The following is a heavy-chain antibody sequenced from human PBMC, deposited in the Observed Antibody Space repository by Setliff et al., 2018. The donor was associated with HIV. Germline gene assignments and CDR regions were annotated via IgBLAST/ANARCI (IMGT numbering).Heavy chain of an antibody. CDR1: GDSLNTYY. J-gene: IGHJ4*02. CDR2: IYASGKT. CDR3: ARGNNELESFDC. Sequence: SETLSLACNVSGDSLNTYYWSWIRQSGGKGLAWIGRIYASGKTTFNPSLKSRVRMSVDTSKNQFSLKLTSVSASDTAVYYCARGNNELESFDCWGQGALVNVSP. V-gene: IGHV4-4*07. D-gene: IGHD3-3*01.